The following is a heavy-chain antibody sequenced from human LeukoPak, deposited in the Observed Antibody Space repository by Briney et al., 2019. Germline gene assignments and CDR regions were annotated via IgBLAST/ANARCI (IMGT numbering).Heavy chain of an antibody. J-gene: IGHJ6*04. CDR1: GFTFSSYE. D-gene: IGHD3-10*02. CDR3: AELGITMVGGV. V-gene: IGHV3-48*03. CDR2: ISSSGSTI. Sequence: GGSLRLSCAASGFTFSSYEMNWVRQAPGKGLEWVSYISSSGSTIYYADSVKGRFTISRDNAKTSLYLQMNSLRAEDTAVYYCAELGITMVGGVWGKGTTVTISS.